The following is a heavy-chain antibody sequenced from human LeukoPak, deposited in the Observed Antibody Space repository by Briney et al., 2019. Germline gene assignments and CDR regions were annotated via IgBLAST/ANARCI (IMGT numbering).Heavy chain of an antibody. D-gene: IGHD3-22*01. CDR1: GFTFSSYG. CDR3: AKDFHAGDSSGLHAFDI. J-gene: IGHJ3*02. Sequence: PGGSLRLSCAASGFTFSSYGMHWVRQAPGKGLEWVAFIRYDGSNKYYADSVKGRFTISRDNSKNTLYLQMNSLRAEDTAVYYCAKDFHAGDSSGLHAFDIWGQGTMVTVSS. V-gene: IGHV3-30*02. CDR2: IRYDGSNK.